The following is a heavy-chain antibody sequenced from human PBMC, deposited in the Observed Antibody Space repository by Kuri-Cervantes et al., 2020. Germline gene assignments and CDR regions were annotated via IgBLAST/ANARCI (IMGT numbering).Heavy chain of an antibody. J-gene: IGHJ5*02. V-gene: IGHV4-30-4*01. D-gene: IGHD5/OR15-5a*01. Sequence: SETLSLTCTVSGCSISSGDYYWSWIRPAPGKGLEWIGNINYSWSTYDNPSLKSLTTISDDTSKNQFSLKLSSVTAAATADYYATRGPPSVGPWYQGNLV. CDR3: TRGPPSVGP. CDR1: GCSISSGDYY. CDR2: INYSWST.